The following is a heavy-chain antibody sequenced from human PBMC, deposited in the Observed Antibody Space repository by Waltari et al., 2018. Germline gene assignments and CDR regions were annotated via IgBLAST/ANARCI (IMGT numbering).Heavy chain of an antibody. CDR2: ISDSGGST. D-gene: IGHD3-22*01. CDR3: GKLDYDGNGFPNYFDH. Sequence: EVRLLESGGGLVQPGGSLRLSCAASGFTFSSYAMTWVRQAPGKGLDWVSTISDSGGSTDYADSVKGRFTISRDNSKITLYLQMSSLRVEDTAIYYCGKLDYDGNGFPNYFDHWGQGTLVTVSS. CDR1: GFTFSSYA. J-gene: IGHJ4*02. V-gene: IGHV3-23*01.